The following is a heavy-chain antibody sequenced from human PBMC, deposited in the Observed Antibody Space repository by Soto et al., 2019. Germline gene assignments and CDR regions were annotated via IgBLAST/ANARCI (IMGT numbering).Heavy chain of an antibody. J-gene: IGHJ5*02. D-gene: IGHD6-6*01. Sequence: KQSQTLSLTCTVSGGSISSSSYYWGWIRQPPGKGLEWIGSIYYSGSTYYNPSLKSRVTISVDTSKNQFSLKLSSVTAADTAVYYCARHTQLVRSVWFDPWGQGTLVTVSS. V-gene: IGHV4-39*01. CDR1: GGSISSSSYY. CDR3: ARHTQLVRSVWFDP. CDR2: IYYSGST.